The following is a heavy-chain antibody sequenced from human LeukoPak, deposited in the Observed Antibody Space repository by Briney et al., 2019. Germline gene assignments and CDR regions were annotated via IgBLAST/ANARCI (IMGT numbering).Heavy chain of an antibody. Sequence: GGSLRLSCAASGFAFNSYGMHWVRQAPGKGLEWLAIISHDGSNTYYADSVKGRITISRDNAKNSLYLQMNSLRAEDTAVYYCARDPYSGSYGNYYYYFMDVWGKGITVTISS. J-gene: IGHJ6*03. V-gene: IGHV3-30*03. D-gene: IGHD1-26*01. CDR3: ARDPYSGSYGNYYYYFMDV. CDR2: ISHDGSNT. CDR1: GFAFNSYG.